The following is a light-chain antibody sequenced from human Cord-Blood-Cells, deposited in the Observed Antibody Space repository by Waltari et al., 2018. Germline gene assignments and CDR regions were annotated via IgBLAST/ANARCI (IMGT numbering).Light chain of an antibody. CDR1: QHSRRS. CDR3: QQSNSIPFT. J-gene: IGKJ4*01. V-gene: IGKV1-39*01. Sequence: IQMIQSSSFLAASVGDRITIPCRGSQHSRRSLRWYQQKPGKAPKLLTYAASSLQSGVPSRFSGSGSGTDFTLTVSSLQPEDFATYYCQQSNSIPFTFGGGTKVEIK. CDR2: AAS.